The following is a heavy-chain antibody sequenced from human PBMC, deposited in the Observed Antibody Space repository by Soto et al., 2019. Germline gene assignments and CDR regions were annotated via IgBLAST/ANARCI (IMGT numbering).Heavy chain of an antibody. CDR1: GFTFGDYA. J-gene: IGHJ6*02. CDR2: IRSKAYGETT. V-gene: IGHV3-49*03. D-gene: IGHD2-2*01. Sequence: GGSLRLSCTGSGFTFGDYAMSWSRQAPGKGLEWVGVIRSKAYGETTDYAASVKGRFTILREDSKSIAYLQMNSLQSEDTGVYYCTRYTYTSRYSYFGMDVWGHGTTVTVSS. CDR3: TRYTYTSRYSYFGMDV.